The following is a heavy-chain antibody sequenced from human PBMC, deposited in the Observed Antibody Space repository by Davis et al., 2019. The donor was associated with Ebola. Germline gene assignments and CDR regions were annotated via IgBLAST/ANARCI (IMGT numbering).Heavy chain of an antibody. Sequence: AASVKVSCKASGYSFTTYAINWVRQAPGQSLEWMGWINADNGDRFYSQRFRDRLTISRDTSASTVYMDLTGLTSEDTAVYYCARDQLRGLVLFYYFDYWGQGTTVTVSS. CDR1: GYSFTTYA. J-gene: IGHJ4*03. CDR2: INADNGDR. D-gene: IGHD3-10*01. CDR3: ARDQLRGLVLFYYFDY. V-gene: IGHV1-3*01.